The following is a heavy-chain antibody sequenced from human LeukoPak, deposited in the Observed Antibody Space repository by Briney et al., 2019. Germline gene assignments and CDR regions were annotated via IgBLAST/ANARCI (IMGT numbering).Heavy chain of an antibody. Sequence: KPSETLSLTCTVSGGSIRFGTYYWSWIRQPAGKGLEWIGRIYSSGSTSYNPSLKSRVTISVDTSKNQFSLKLSSVTAADTAVYYCARVAEAVTTGGGFDYWGQGTLVTVSS. CDR1: GGSIRFGTYY. D-gene: IGHD4-17*01. CDR3: ARVAEAVTTGGGFDY. V-gene: IGHV4-61*02. CDR2: IYSSGST. J-gene: IGHJ4*02.